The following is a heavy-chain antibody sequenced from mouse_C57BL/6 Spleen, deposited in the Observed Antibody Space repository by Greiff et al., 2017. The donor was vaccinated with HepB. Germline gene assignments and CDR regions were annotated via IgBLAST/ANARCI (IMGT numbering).Heavy chain of an antibody. J-gene: IGHJ2*01. CDR3: TRAGYFGSRDY. Sequence: QVQLKESGAELVRPGASVTLSCKASGYTFTDYEMHWVKQTPVHGLEWIGAIDPETGGTAYNQKFKGKAILTADKSSSTAYMELRSLTSEDSAVYYCTRAGYFGSRDYWGQGTTLTVSS. CDR2: IDPETGGT. V-gene: IGHV1-15*01. D-gene: IGHD1-1*01. CDR1: GYTFTDYE.